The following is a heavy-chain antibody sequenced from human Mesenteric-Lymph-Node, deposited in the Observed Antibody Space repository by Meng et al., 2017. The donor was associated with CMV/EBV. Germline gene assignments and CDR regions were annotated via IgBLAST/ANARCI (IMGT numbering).Heavy chain of an antibody. CDR3: ARVAATGAAGTVDY. Sequence: SGGSVSSTSYYLSWIRQPPGKGLEWIGYIYYSGSTNYNPSLRSRVTISVDTSKKQFSLKLNSVTAADTAVYYCARVAATGAAGTVDYWGQGILVTVSS. CDR2: IYYSGST. V-gene: IGHV4-61*01. D-gene: IGHD6-13*01. CDR1: GGSVSSTSYY. J-gene: IGHJ4*02.